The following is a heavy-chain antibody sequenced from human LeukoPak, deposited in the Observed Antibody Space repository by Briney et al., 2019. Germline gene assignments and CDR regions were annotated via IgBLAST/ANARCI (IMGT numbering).Heavy chain of an antibody. Sequence: GGSLRLSCAASGFTFSIYVMSWVRQAPGRGLEWVATIGGRGGSAYYADSVRGRFTISRDNSKNTLYLQMNSPRAEDTAVYYCAKDSAVKYGDPFDYWGQGTLVTVSS. CDR3: AKDSAVKYGDPFDY. CDR1: GFTFSIYV. J-gene: IGHJ4*02. CDR2: IGGRGGSA. D-gene: IGHD4-17*01. V-gene: IGHV3-23*01.